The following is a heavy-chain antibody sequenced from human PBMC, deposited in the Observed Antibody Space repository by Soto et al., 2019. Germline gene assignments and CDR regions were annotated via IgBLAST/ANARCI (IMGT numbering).Heavy chain of an antibody. V-gene: IGHV3-21*01. CDR3: ARDQLYDNDISGRPLNAFDV. D-gene: IGHD3-22*01. CDR1: GFTFSSYS. Sequence: PGGSLRLSCAASGFTFSSYSMNWVRQAPGKGLEWVSSISSSSSYIYYADSVKGRFTISRDNAKNSLYLQMNSLRAEDTAVYYCARDQLYDNDISGRPLNAFDVWGQGTMVTGSS. CDR2: ISSSSSYI. J-gene: IGHJ3*01.